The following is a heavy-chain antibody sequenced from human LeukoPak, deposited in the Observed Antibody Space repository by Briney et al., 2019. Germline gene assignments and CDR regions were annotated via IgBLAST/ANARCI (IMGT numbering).Heavy chain of an antibody. CDR2: ISAYNGNT. CDR1: GYTFTIYG. CDR3: ARCRDSSGSLVNF. V-gene: IGHV1-18*01. D-gene: IGHD6-19*01. Sequence: ASVNVSCKASGYTFTIYGISWVRQAPGQGLEWMGWISAYNGNTNYAQKLQGRVTMTTDTSTSTAYMELRSLESDDTAIYYCARCRDSSGSLVNFWGQGTLVTVSS. J-gene: IGHJ4*02.